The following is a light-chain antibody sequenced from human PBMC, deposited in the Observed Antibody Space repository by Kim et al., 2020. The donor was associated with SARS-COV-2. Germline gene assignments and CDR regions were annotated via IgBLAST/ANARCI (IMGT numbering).Light chain of an antibody. CDR3: CSRVSNDIYYV. V-gene: IGLV3-19*01. J-gene: IGLJ1*01. CDR1: SLDTHY. CDR2: GKI. Sequence: SSELTQDPAVSVALGQTVVITCRGDSLDTHYASWYQKKPGQAPIFIIYGKITRPSGIPDRFFGSSSGDTASLIITEAQAEDEAEYYCCSRVSNDIYYVFGTGTKVTVL.